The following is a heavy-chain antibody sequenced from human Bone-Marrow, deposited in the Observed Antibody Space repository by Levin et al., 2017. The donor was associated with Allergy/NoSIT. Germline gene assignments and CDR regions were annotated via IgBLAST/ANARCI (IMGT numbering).Heavy chain of an antibody. Sequence: SVKVSCKASGGTFSSYAISWVRQAPGQGLEWMGGIIPIFGTANYAQKFQGRVTITADKSTSTAYMELSSLRSEDTAVYYCARSSQLPDAFDIWGQGTMVTVSS. CDR2: IIPIFGTA. D-gene: IGHD6-6*01. CDR3: ARSSQLPDAFDI. CDR1: GGTFSSYA. V-gene: IGHV1-69*06. J-gene: IGHJ3*02.